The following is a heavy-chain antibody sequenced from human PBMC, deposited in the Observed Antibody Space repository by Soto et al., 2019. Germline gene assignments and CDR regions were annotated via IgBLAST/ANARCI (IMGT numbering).Heavy chain of an antibody. CDR1: GFTFSSYT. D-gene: IGHD1-26*01. Sequence: EVQLVDSGGGLVQPGGSLRLSCAASGFTFSSYTMNWVRQAPGKGLEWISYISSSSRTIYYADSVKGRFTISRDNAQNALYLQMTSLRDEDSAVYYCARGPTRAVDYWGQGTLVTVSS. CDR2: ISSSSRTI. CDR3: ARGPTRAVDY. J-gene: IGHJ4*02. V-gene: IGHV3-48*02.